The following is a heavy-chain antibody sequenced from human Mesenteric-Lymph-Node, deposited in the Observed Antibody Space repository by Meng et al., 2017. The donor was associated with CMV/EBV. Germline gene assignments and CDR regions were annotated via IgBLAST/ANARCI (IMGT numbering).Heavy chain of an antibody. Sequence: YYWSWIRQHPGKGLGWIGNMEYSGITDYNPSLKSRVTIALDTSKNQFALKLSSVTAADTALYYCARNPASIEAGDYYGRSAWFDPWGQGTQVTGLL. CDR3: ARNPASIEAGDYYGRSAWFDP. V-gene: IGHV4-59*01. CDR1: YY. D-gene: IGHD3-3*01. CDR2: MEYSGIT. J-gene: IGHJ5*02.